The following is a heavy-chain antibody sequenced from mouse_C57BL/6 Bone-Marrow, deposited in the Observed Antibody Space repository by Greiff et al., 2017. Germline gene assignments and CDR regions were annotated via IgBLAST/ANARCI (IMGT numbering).Heavy chain of an antibody. V-gene: IGHV5-4*01. CDR1: GFTFSSYA. CDR2: ISDGGSYT. CDR3: ARECITTIVASYAMDY. Sequence: EVKVVESGGGLVKPGGSLKLSCAASGFTFSSYAMSWVRQTPEKRLEWVATISDGGSYTYYPDNVKGRFTISRDNAKNNLYLQMSHLKSESTAMYYYARECITTIVASYAMDYWGQGTSVTVSS. D-gene: IGHD1-1*01. J-gene: IGHJ4*01.